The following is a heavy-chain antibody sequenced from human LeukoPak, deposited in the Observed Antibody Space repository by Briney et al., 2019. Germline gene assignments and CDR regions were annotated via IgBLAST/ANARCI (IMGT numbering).Heavy chain of an antibody. CDR2: MNPNSGGT. J-gene: IGHJ4*02. CDR3: AREEEDYYDSSGCYFDY. Sequence: ASVKVSCKASGYTFTGYDMHWVRQAPGQGLEWMGWMNPNSGGTDYAQKFQGRVTMTRDTSISTAYMELSRLRSEDTAVYYWAREEEDYYDSSGCYFDYWGQGNLVTVSS. V-gene: IGHV1-2*02. D-gene: IGHD3-22*01. CDR1: GYTFTGYD.